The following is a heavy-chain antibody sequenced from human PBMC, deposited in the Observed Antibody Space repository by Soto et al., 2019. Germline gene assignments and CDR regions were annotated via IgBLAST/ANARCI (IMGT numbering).Heavy chain of an antibody. CDR1: SGTISSRSHY. CDR2: IDDSGST. J-gene: IGHJ6*02. D-gene: IGHD3-22*01. V-gene: IGHV4-39*01. Sequence: QLLLQEAGPRLVEPSETLSLTCTVSSGTISSRSHYWAWIRQPPGKGLEWIGVIDDSGSTHYSEASKSRVTISVDTSKNQFSLKLSSVTATDTAVYYCARQGRNTRIVLLKHYATDFWGQGTAVTVSS. CDR3: ARQGRNTRIVLLKHYATDF.